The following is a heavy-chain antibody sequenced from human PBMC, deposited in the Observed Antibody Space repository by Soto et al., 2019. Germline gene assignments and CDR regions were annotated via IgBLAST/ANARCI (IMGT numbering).Heavy chain of an antibody. CDR3: ASATSIAVAGKES. J-gene: IGHJ4*02. D-gene: IGHD6-19*01. Sequence: QVQLVQSGGEVRKPGASVKVSCKASGDTITNYGISWVRQAPGQGLEWMGWISFYNGNTKYAQNLQGRVTLTTDTSTSTAYMELRSLRSDGTAVYYCASATSIAVAGKESWGQGTLVTVSS. V-gene: IGHV1-18*01. CDR2: ISFYNGNT. CDR1: GDTITNYG.